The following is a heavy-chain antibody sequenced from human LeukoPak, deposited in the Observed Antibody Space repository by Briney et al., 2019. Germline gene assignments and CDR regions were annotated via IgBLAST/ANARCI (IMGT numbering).Heavy chain of an antibody. Sequence: GGSLRLSCAASGFTFSSYEMNWVRQAPGKGLEWVSYISSSGSALYYADSVKGRFTISRDNAKNSLYLQMNSLRAEDTAVYYCASLIGGSSGDYWGQGTLVTVSS. CDR1: GFTFSSYE. D-gene: IGHD4-23*01. CDR2: ISSSGSAL. CDR3: ASLIGGSSGDY. J-gene: IGHJ4*02. V-gene: IGHV3-48*03.